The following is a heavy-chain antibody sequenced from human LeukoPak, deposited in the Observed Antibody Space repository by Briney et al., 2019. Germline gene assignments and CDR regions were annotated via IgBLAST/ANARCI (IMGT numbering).Heavy chain of an antibody. CDR2: IYTSGST. Sequence: SQTLSLTCTVSGGSISSGSYYWSWIRQPAGKGLEWIGRIYTSGSTNYNPSLKSRVTISVDTSKNQFSLKLSSVTAADTAVYYCASLPSNLNGYWGQGTLVTVSS. CDR3: ASLPSNLNGY. D-gene: IGHD4-11*01. CDR1: GGSISSGSYY. V-gene: IGHV4-61*02. J-gene: IGHJ4*02.